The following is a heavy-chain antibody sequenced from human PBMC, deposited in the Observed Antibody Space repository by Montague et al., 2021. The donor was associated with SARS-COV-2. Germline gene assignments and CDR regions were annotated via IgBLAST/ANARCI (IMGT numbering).Heavy chain of an antibody. CDR2: VHDIESS. J-gene: IGHJ4*02. Sequence: SETLSLTCTVSGGSISRYFWNWIRQPPGKGLEWMGYVHDIESSIYNPSLQSRITILLDTPKNQFSLRLNAVTAADTAVYYCARVTLGGRDGRTRQYDGFDSWGQGILVTVSS. CDR1: GGSISRYF. CDR3: ARVTLGGRDGRTRQYDGFDS. D-gene: IGHD3-16*01. V-gene: IGHV4-59*01.